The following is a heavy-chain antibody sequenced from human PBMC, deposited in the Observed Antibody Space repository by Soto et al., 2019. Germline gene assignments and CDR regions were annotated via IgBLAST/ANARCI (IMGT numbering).Heavy chain of an antibody. V-gene: IGHV3-74*01. J-gene: IGHJ4*02. Sequence: GGSLRLSCAASGFTFGNSWMHWVRQAPGKGLEWVSRMNSDGSTTNYADSVKGRFTVSRDNAKYTLYLQMNSLRAEDAAVYYCATAEVDYWGPGTLVTVSS. CDR3: ATAEVDY. CDR1: GFTFGNSW. CDR2: MNSDGSTT.